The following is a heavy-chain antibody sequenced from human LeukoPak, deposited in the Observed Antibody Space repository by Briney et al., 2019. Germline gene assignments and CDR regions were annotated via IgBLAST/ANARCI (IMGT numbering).Heavy chain of an antibody. V-gene: IGHV3-48*01. CDR2: IGSSSSTI. CDR3: ASRFTTYYYGSGSRDDAFDI. J-gene: IGHJ3*02. CDR1: GFTFSSYS. Sequence: GGSLRLSCAASGFTFSSYSMNWVRQAPGKGLEWVSYIGSSSSTIYHADSVKGRFTISRDNAKNSLYLQMNSLRAEDTAVYYCASRFTTYYYGSGSRDDAFDIWGQGTMVTVSS. D-gene: IGHD3-10*01.